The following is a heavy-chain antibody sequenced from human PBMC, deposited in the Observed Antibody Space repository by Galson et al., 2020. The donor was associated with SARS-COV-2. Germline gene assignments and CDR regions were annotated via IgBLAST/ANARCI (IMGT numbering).Heavy chain of an antibody. J-gene: IGHJ4*02. V-gene: IGHV4-38-2*02. CDR1: GYSISNDYY. Sequence: LETLSLTCTVSGYSISNDYYWGWIRQPPGKGLEWIGLVHHRGSAYYNPSLKSRVIISVDTSKNQVSLQLSSVTAADTAVYYCAKTYSSRWYGVGYLDYGGRGTVVTVSA. CDR2: VHHRGSA. D-gene: IGHD6-19*01. CDR3: AKTYSSRWYGVGYLDY.